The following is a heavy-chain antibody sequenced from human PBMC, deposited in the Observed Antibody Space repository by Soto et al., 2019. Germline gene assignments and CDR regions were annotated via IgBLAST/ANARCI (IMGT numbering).Heavy chain of an antibody. CDR3: ARRVETTSFRFDP. V-gene: IGHV4-34*12. CDR1: GGSFSGYY. J-gene: IGHJ5*02. Sequence: SETLSLTCAVYGGSFSGYYWTWIRQAPGKGLEWIGEVIHSGSTTYNPSLKSRVTISVDTSKNQFSLNLRSVTAADTAVYYCARRVETTSFRFDPWGQGTLVTVSS. D-gene: IGHD1-1*01. CDR2: VIHSGST.